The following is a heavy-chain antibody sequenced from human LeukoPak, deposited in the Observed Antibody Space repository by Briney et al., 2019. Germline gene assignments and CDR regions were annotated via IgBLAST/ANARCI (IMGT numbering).Heavy chain of an antibody. D-gene: IGHD2-15*01. V-gene: IGHV1-8*02. CDR1: GYTFTGYY. Sequence: GASVKVSCKASGYTFTGYYMHWVRQAAGQGLEWMGWINPNSGGTGYAQKFQGRVTMTRNTSISTAYMELSSLRSEDTAVYYCARLTADCSGGSCYFYFDYWGQGTLVTVSS. CDR2: INPNSGGT. CDR3: ARLTADCSGGSCYFYFDY. J-gene: IGHJ4*02.